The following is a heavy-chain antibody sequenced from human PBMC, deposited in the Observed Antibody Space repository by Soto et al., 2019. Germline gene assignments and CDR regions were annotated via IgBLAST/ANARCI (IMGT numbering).Heavy chain of an antibody. D-gene: IGHD3-10*01. V-gene: IGHV3-64D*06. CDR3: VKDRGTRIRGPFAY. Sequence: PGGCLRLSCGASGFTFRAREVHWVPHASGKGLEYVSGISSNGGTTYYADSVKGRFTISRDNSKNTLYLQMSSLRPDDTAVYYCVKDRGTRIRGPFAYWGQGTLVTVSS. J-gene: IGHJ4*02. CDR1: GFTFRARE. CDR2: ISSNGGTT.